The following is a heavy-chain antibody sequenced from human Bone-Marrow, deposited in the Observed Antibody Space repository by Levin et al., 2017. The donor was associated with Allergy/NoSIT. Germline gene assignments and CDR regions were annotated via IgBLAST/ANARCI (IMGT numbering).Heavy chain of an antibody. CDR2: VHYTGKT. V-gene: IGHV4-39*01. CDR3: TRRFGYAAHSCFDS. CDR1: GGSVSSISYY. J-gene: IGHJ4*03. Sequence: SETLSLNCSVSGGSVSSISYYWGWVRQPPGKGLEWIGSVHYTGKTYYNPSLKSRVAIVVDTSKNLVSLRLTSVTAADTAVYLCTRRFGYAAHSCFDSWGQGTLVSVSS. D-gene: IGHD5-18*01.